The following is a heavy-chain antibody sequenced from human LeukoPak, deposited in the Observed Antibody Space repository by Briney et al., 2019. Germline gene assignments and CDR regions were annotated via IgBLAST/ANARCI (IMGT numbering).Heavy chain of an antibody. CDR2: IKQDGSEK. CDR3: ARERYDFWSGYPAPFDY. J-gene: IGHJ4*02. CDR1: GFTFSSYW. D-gene: IGHD3-3*01. V-gene: IGHV3-7*01. Sequence: GGSLRLSCAASGFTFSSYWMSWVRQAPGKGLEWVANIKQDGSEKYYVDSVKGRFTISRDNAKNSLYLQMNSLRAEDTAVYYCARERYDFWSGYPAPFDYWGQGTLVTVSS.